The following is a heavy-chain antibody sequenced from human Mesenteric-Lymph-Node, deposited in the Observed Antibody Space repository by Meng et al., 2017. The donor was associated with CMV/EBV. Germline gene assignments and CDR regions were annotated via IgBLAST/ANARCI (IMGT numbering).Heavy chain of an antibody. Sequence: GESLKISCAASGFTFTFYWIHWVRQAPGKGLVWVSRINNDGSRINYADSVKGRFTISKDNAKNTLFLHMNSLRAEDTAVYYCVASPYRSSSVFDYWGQGTLVTVSS. J-gene: IGHJ4*02. CDR3: VASPYRSSSVFDY. V-gene: IGHV3-74*01. CDR2: INNDGSRI. D-gene: IGHD6-6*01. CDR1: GFTFTFYW.